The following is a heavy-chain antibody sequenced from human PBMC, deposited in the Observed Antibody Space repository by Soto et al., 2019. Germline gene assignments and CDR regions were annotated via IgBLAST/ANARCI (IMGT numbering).Heavy chain of an antibody. V-gene: IGHV3-53*01. Sequence: QLVESGGDLIQPGGSLRLSCAASGFTVSSNYMNWVRQAPGKGLQWVSVTYSGGSSYYVDSVKGRFTISRDSSQNTLYLQMNSLIAEDTAVYYCARGMVRRGMDGGGQGTTVTVSS. CDR3: ARGMVRRGMDG. J-gene: IGHJ6*02. D-gene: IGHD3-10*01. CDR2: TYSGGSS. CDR1: GFTVSSNY.